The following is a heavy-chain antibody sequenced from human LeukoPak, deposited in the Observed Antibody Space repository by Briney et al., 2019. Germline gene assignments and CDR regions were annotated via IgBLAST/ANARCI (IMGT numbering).Heavy chain of an antibody. CDR1: GFTFSSYS. Sequence: PGGSLRLSCAASGFTFSSYSMNWVRQAPGKGLEWVSYISSSSSTIYYADSVKGRFTISRDNAKNSLYLQMNSLRAEDTAVYYCARDYGGPEEAFDIWGQGTMVTVSS. V-gene: IGHV3-48*01. CDR2: ISSSSSTI. D-gene: IGHD4-23*01. J-gene: IGHJ3*02. CDR3: ARDYGGPEEAFDI.